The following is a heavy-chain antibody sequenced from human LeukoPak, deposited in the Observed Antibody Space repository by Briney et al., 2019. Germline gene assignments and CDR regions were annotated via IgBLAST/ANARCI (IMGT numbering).Heavy chain of an antibody. CDR2: IYYGGST. J-gene: IGHJ4*02. D-gene: IGHD2-21*01. CDR3: ARLSGGYWEVDY. Sequence: SETLSLTCTVSGGSISSYYWSWIRQPPGKGLEWIGYIYYGGSTNYNPSLKSRVTISVDTSKNQFSLKLSSVTAADTAVYYCARLSGGYWEVDYWGQGTLVTVSS. CDR1: GGSISSYY. V-gene: IGHV4-59*01.